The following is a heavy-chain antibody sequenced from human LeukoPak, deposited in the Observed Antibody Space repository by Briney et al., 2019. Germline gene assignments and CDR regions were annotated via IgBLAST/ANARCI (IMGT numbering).Heavy chain of an antibody. V-gene: IGHV3-21*01. CDR1: GFTFSSYS. Sequence: PGGSLRLSCAASGFTFSSYSMNWVRQAPGKGLEWVSSISSSSSYIYYADSVKCRFTISRDNAKNSLYLQMNSLRAEDTAVYYCARDPYCSGGSCYPPPDYWGQGTLVTVSS. CDR2: ISSSSSYI. D-gene: IGHD2-15*01. CDR3: ARDPYCSGGSCYPPPDY. J-gene: IGHJ4*02.